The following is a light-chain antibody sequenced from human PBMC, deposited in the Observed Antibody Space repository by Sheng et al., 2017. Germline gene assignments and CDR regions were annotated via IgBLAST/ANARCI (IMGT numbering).Light chain of an antibody. CDR1: QDISNY. CDR2: DAS. Sequence: DIQMTQSPSSLSAXVGDRVTITCQASQDISNYLNWYQQKPGKAPKLLIYDASNLETGVPSRFSGSGSGTDFTFTISSLQPEDIATYYCQQYDNLPPLTFGGGTKVEIK. CDR3: QQYDNLPPLT. J-gene: IGKJ4*01. V-gene: IGKV1-33*01.